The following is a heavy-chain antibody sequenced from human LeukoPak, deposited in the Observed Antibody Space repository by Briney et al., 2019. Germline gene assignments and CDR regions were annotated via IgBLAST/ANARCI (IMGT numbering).Heavy chain of an antibody. D-gene: IGHD3-16*02. CDR1: GGTFISSA. CDR2: MIPTFGTA. Sequence: PVKPCCKAAGGTFISSAISWVPQSPGHRLKCRGGMIPTFGTANYTTKLQCRVTITADKSTSTAYMELSSLRSEDTAVYYCARGEYDYVWGSYRYTGIDYWGQGTLVTVSS. J-gene: IGHJ4*02. CDR3: ARGEYDYVWGSYRYTGIDY. V-gene: IGHV1-69*06.